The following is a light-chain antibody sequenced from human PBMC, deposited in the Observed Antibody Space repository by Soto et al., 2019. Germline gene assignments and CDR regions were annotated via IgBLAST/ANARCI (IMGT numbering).Light chain of an antibody. CDR3: QQYKCYPIT. V-gene: IGKV1-16*01. CDR1: QDISNY. CDR2: SAS. Sequence: DIQMTQSPSSLSASVGDRVTVTCRASQDISNYLSWFQQKPGKAPKSLIYSASALRSGVPSRFSGSGYGTDFTLTITSLQPEDSATYFCQQYKCYPITFGQKTRLEIK. J-gene: IGKJ5*01.